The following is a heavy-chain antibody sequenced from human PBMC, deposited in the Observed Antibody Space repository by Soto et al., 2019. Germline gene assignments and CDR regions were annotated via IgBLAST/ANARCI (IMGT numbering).Heavy chain of an antibody. V-gene: IGHV4-39*01. CDR1: GDSISDTRYY. CDR3: AMQLYGAYLGGNWCDP. CDR2: IYHDGHA. Sequence: SETLSLTCSVLGDSISDTRYYWGWIRQSPAKGLEWIGSIYHDGHAYYNPSLKSRVTLFADTSRNQFSLKMKSVTVAVTALYFCAMQLYGAYLGGNWCDPWGQGALVTVSS. D-gene: IGHD4-17*01. J-gene: IGHJ5*02.